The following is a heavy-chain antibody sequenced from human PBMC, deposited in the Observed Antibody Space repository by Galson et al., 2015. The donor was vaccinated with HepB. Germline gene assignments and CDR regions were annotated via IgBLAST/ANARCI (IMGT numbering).Heavy chain of an antibody. J-gene: IGHJ6*02. Sequence: SCKASGYTFTSYGISWVRQAPGQGLEWMGWLSAYNGNTNYAQRLQGRVTMTTDTSTSTAYMELRSLRSDDTAVYYCARDAPSYCGGDCFQNGMDVWGQGTTVTVSS. CDR1: GYTFTSYG. V-gene: IGHV1-18*04. D-gene: IGHD2-21*02. CDR3: ARDAPSYCGGDCFQNGMDV. CDR2: LSAYNGNT.